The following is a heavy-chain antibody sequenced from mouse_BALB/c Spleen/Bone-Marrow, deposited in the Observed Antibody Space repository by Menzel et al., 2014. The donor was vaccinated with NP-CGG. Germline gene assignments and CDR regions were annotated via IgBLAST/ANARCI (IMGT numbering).Heavy chain of an antibody. CDR2: ISSGGGST. D-gene: IGHD4-1*01. CDR3: ARHKLGRWYVDV. Sequence: EVQGVESGGGLVKPGGSLRLSCAVSGFAFSSYDMSWVRQTPEKRLEWVAYISSGGGSTYYPDIVKGRFTISRDNAKNTLYLQMSSLKSEDTAMYYCARHKLGRWYVDVWGAGTTVTVSS. CDR1: GFAFSSYD. V-gene: IGHV5-12-1*01. J-gene: IGHJ1*01.